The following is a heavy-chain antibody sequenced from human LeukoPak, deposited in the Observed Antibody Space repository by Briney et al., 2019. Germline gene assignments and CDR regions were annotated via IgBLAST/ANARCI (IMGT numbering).Heavy chain of an antibody. CDR1: GYTFTSYD. D-gene: IGHD6-13*01. CDR2: MNPNSGNT. J-gene: IGHJ4*02. Sequence: ASVKVSCKASGYTFTSYDINWVRQATGQGLEWMGWMNPNSGNTGYAQKFQGRVTMTRNTSISTAYMELGSLRSEDTAVYYCATQSAAGTPFDYWGQGTLVTVSS. V-gene: IGHV1-8*01. CDR3: ATQSAAGTPFDY.